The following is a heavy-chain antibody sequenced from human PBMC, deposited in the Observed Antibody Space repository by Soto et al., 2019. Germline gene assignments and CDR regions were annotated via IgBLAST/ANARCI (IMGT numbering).Heavy chain of an antibody. Sequence: KASYALSLTCTVSGGTISSISDYGGWIPQPPGKGLEWIGEINHSGSTNYNPSLKSRVTISVDTSKNQFSLKLSSVTAADTAVYYCARRISKAVTHRLGYYGIHVWGRETTFT. CDR2: INHSGST. J-gene: IGHJ6*02. CDR3: ARRISKAVTHRLGYYGIHV. V-gene: IGHV4-39*07. D-gene: IGHD4-17*01. CDR1: GGTISSISDY.